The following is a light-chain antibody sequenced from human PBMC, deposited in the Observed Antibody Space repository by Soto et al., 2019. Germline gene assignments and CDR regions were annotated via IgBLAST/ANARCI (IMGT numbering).Light chain of an antibody. V-gene: IGKV1-39*01. CDR2: AAS. J-gene: IGKJ1*01. Sequence: DIQMTQSPSSLSASVGDRVTITCRASEPISSYLNWYQQKPGKAPKLLIYAASSLQSGVPSRFSGSGSGTDFTLTISSLQPEDFATYYCQQANSFPWTFGQGTKVDIK. CDR1: EPISSY. CDR3: QQANSFPWT.